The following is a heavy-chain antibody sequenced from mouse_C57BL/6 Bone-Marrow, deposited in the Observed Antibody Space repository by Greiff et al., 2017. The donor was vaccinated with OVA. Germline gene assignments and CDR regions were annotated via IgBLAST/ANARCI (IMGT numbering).Heavy chain of an antibody. CDR3: ARRGYFWYFDV. J-gene: IGHJ1*03. D-gene: IGHD2-3*01. Sequence: DVKLVESGGGLVQPGGSLKLSCAASGFTFSDYYMYWVRQTPEKRLEWVAYISNGGGSTYYPDTVKGRFTISRDNAKNTLYLQMSRLKAEDTAMYYCARRGYFWYFDVWGTGTTVTVSS. CDR1: GFTFSDYY. CDR2: ISNGGGST. V-gene: IGHV5-12*01.